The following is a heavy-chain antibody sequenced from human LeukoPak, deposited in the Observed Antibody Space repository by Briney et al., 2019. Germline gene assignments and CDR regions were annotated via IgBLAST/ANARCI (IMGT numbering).Heavy chain of an antibody. V-gene: IGHV3-74*01. CDR1: GFTFSSYW. Sequence: GGSLGLSCAASGFTFSSYWMHWVRQAPGKGLVWVSRINSDGSSTSYADSVKGRFTISRDNAKNTLYLQMNSLRAEDTAVYYCARARDSTRNAFDIWGQGTMVTVSS. D-gene: IGHD3-22*01. CDR3: ARARDSTRNAFDI. J-gene: IGHJ3*02. CDR2: INSDGSST.